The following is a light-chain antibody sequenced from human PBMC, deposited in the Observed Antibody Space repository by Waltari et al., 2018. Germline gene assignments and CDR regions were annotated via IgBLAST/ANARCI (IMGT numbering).Light chain of an antibody. V-gene: IGKV1-5*03. CDR2: KAS. CDR1: HTIISW. CDR3: QQYNTYPRT. J-gene: IGKJ1*01. Sequence: DIQMTQSPSTLSASVGDSVTITCRASHTIISWLAWYQQKPGKAPYLLIYKASALQSGVPSRFSGSGSGSEFTLTISRLQPDDSAIYYCQQYNTYPRTFGQGTKVEIK.